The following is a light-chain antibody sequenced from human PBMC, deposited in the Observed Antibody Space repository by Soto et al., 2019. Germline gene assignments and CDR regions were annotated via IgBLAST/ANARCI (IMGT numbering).Light chain of an antibody. Sequence: QSALTQAPSASGSPGQSVTISCTGTSTDVGGYNSVSWFQHHPGKAPKLMIYEVSKRPSGVPDRFSGSKSGNTASLTVSGLQAEDEADYYCSSYTNINTRAGVFGTGTKLTVL. V-gene: IGLV2-8*01. CDR3: SSYTNINTRAGV. CDR2: EVS. CDR1: STDVGGYNS. J-gene: IGLJ1*01.